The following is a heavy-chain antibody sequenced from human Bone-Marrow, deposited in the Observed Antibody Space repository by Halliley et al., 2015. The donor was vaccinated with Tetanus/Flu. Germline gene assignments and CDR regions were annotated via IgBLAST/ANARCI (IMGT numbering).Heavy chain of an antibody. CDR3: ARGVGLAGTATIYYFDS. J-gene: IGHJ4*02. CDR2: IYYSGST. V-gene: IGHV4-31*01. Sequence: LRLSCAVSGGSISSDTSYWSWIRQHPGMGLEWIGYIYYSGSTYYNPSLKSLVTISVDTSKNQFSLQLSSVTAADMAVYYCARGVGLAGTATIYYFDSWGQGTLVTVSS. D-gene: IGHD1-7*01. CDR1: GGSISSDTSY.